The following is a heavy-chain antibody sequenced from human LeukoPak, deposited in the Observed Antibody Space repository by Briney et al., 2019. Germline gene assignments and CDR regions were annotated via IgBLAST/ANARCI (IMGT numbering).Heavy chain of an antibody. J-gene: IGHJ5*02. CDR1: GFSVTDNY. CDR2: IYSGRTT. D-gene: IGHD1-26*01. Sequence: PGWSLTLSCAGSGFSVTDNYVTWVRRAPGKGLEWVSVIYSGRTTYYAYSEKGRFSISRDISKNTVYLQINSLTSEDTAIYYCARETRWGAPDDHWGQGTLVTVS. V-gene: IGHV3-66*02. CDR3: ARETRWGAPDDH.